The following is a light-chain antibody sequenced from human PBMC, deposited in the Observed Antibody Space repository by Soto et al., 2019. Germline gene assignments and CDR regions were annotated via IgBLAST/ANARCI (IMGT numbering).Light chain of an antibody. CDR2: YIS. V-gene: IGKV3D-15*01. Sequence: EIVMTHSQATLSLSPGETASRSCRASQSAGNFLAWYQQKPGQAPRLLIYYISTRATGIAARFSGSGSGTEFTLTISGLQSEDFATYYCQQYNNWPVTFGGGTKVDIK. CDR1: QSAGNF. CDR3: QQYNNWPVT. J-gene: IGKJ4*01.